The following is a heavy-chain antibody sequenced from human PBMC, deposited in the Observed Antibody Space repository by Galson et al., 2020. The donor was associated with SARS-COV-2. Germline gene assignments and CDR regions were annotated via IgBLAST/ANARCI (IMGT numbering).Heavy chain of an antibody. D-gene: IGHD3-22*01. J-gene: IGHJ4*02. CDR1: GFTFNTYG. CDR3: ATFGRGFSDSSDDY. Sequence: GESLKISCAASGFTFNTYGMNWIRQAPGKGLEWLSYISSSSSIIYYADSVKGRFTISRDNARNSLYLQVNSLRAEDTAVYYCATFGRGFSDSSDDYWGQGTLVTVSS. V-gene: IGHV3-48*04. CDR2: ISSSSSII.